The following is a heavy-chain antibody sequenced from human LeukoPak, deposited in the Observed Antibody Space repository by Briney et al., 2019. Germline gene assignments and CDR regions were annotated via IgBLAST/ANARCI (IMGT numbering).Heavy chain of an antibody. D-gene: IGHD2-2*01. CDR2: ISWNSGSI. Sequence: PGGSLRLSCAASGFTFDDYAMHWVRQAPGKGLEWVSGISWNSGSIGYADSVKGRLTISRDNAKNSLYLQMNSLRAEDMALYYCAKALGYCSSTSCKLENAFDIWGQGTMVTVSS. CDR1: GFTFDDYA. CDR3: AKALGYCSSTSCKLENAFDI. V-gene: IGHV3-9*03. J-gene: IGHJ3*02.